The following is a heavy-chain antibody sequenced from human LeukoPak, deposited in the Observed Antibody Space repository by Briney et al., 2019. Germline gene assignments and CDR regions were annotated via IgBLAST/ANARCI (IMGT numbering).Heavy chain of an antibody. V-gene: IGHV3-23*01. Sequence: PGGSLRLSCAASGFTFSSYAMSWVRQAPGKGLEWVSVISGSGDSTYYADSVKGRFTISRDNSKNTLYLQMNSLRAEDTAVYFCAKRGSSANATPRDYFDYWGQGNLVTVSS. CDR1: GFTFSSYA. D-gene: IGHD2-15*01. J-gene: IGHJ4*02. CDR3: AKRGSSANATPRDYFDY. CDR2: ISGSGDST.